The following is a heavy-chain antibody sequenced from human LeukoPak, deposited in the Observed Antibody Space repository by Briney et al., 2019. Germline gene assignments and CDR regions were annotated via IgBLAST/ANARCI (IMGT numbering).Heavy chain of an antibody. D-gene: IGHD6-13*01. CDR2: ISYDGSNK. J-gene: IGHJ4*02. CDR3: ARVGGSSSWYDHFDY. V-gene: IGHV3-30*04. CDR1: GFTFSSYA. Sequence: PGGSLRLSCAASGFTFSSYAMHWVRQAPGKGLEWVAVISYDGSNKYYADSVKGRFTISRDNSKNTLYLQMNSLRAEDTAVYYCARVGGSSSWYDHFDYWGQGTLVTVSS.